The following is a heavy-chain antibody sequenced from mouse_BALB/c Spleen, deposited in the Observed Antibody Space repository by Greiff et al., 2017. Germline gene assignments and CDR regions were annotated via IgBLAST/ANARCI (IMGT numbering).Heavy chain of an antibody. J-gene: IGHJ4*01. Sequence: DVKLVESGGGLVKPGGSLKLSCAASGFAFSSYDMSWVRQTPEKRLEWVAYISSGGGSTYYPDTVKGRFTISRDNAKNTLYLQMSSLKSEDTAMYYCARQVRRWGYAMDYWGQGTSVTVSS. CDR2: ISSGGGST. D-gene: IGHD2-14*01. V-gene: IGHV5-12-1*01. CDR3: ARQVRRWGYAMDY. CDR1: GFAFSSYD.